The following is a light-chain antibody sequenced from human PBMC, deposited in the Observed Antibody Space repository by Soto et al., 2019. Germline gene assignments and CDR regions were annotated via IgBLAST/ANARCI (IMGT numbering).Light chain of an antibody. Sequence: APTPPASWPGSPWPSITISCTGTSRDVGTYNLVSWYQHHPGQAPNLMIYEGSKRPSGVSNRFSGSKSGNTASLTISGLQAEDEADYYCCSYAGSSTYVFGTGTKVTVL. J-gene: IGLJ1*01. CDR2: EGS. V-gene: IGLV2-23*01. CDR3: CSYAGSSTYV. CDR1: SRDVGTYNL.